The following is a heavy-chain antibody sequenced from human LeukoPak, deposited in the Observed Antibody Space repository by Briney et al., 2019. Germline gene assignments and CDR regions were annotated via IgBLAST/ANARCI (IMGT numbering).Heavy chain of an antibody. D-gene: IGHD3-9*01. Sequence: GGSLRLSCAASGFTFSSYGKHWVRQAPGQGLEWVAVIRYDGSNTYYADSVKGRFTISRDNSKNTLYLQMNSLRAQDTAVYYCAKDFEAAFDIWGQGTMVTVSS. CDR2: IRYDGSNT. CDR3: AKDFEAAFDI. CDR1: GFTFSSYG. J-gene: IGHJ3*02. V-gene: IGHV3-33*06.